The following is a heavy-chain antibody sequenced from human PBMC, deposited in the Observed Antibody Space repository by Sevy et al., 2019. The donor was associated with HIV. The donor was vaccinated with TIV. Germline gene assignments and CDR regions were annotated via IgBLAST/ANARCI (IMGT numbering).Heavy chain of an antibody. V-gene: IGHV3-11*06. Sequence: GGSLRLSCAASEFTFSDYYLSWIRQAPGKGLEWVSYISGTSRYINYADSLKGRFTISRDNAKNSLYLQMNSLKGEDTAVYYCARRSSSWDYFEYWGQGTLVTVSS. CDR2: ISGTSRYI. J-gene: IGHJ4*02. CDR3: ARRSSSWDYFEY. CDR1: EFTFSDYY. D-gene: IGHD6-13*01.